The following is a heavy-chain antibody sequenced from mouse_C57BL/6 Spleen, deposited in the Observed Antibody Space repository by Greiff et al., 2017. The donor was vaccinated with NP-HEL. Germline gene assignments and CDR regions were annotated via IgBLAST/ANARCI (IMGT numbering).Heavy chain of an antibody. CDR2: IWTGGGT. V-gene: IGHV2-9-1*01. CDR3: ASIYYDYDWYFDV. Sequence: VQGVESGPGLVAPSQSLSITCTVSGFSLTSYAISWVRQPPGKGLEWLGVIWTGGGTNYNSALKSRLSISKDNSKSQVFLKMNSLQTDDTARYYCASIYYDYDWYFDVWGTGTTVTVSS. J-gene: IGHJ1*03. CDR1: GFSLTSYA. D-gene: IGHD2-4*01.